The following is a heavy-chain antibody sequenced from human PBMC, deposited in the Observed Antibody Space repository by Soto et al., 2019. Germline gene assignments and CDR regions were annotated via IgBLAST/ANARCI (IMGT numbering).Heavy chain of an antibody. Sequence: PGGSLRLSCAASGFTFSSYAMHWVRQAPGKGLEWVAVISYDGSNKYYADSVKGRFTISRDNSKNTLYLQMNSLRAEDTAVYYCARSSQVRDPAWDWGQGTTVTVSS. CDR1: GFTFSSYA. J-gene: IGHJ6*02. V-gene: IGHV3-30-3*01. D-gene: IGHD1-26*01. CDR3: ARSSQVRDPAWD. CDR2: ISYDGSNK.